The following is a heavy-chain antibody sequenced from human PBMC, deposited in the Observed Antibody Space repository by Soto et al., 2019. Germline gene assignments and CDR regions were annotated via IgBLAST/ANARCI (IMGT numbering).Heavy chain of an antibody. CDR3: ARAFCTNGDCYYFFDD. D-gene: IGHD2-8*01. Sequence: QVQLVESGGGVVQPGGSLRLSCAASGFSFGTYAMHWVRQAPGKGLEWVAVIYYDGSNRYYGDAVKGRFTISRDNSKSTVDLQMSSLRAEDTAVYYCARAFCTNGDCYYFFDDWGHGTLVTVSS. V-gene: IGHV3-33*01. CDR1: GFSFGTYA. CDR2: IYYDGSNR. J-gene: IGHJ4*01.